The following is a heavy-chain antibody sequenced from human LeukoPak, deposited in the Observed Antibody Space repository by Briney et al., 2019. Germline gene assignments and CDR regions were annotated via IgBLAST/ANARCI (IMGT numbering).Heavy chain of an antibody. CDR1: GGSISSSSYY. V-gene: IGHV4-39*02. CDR2: IYYSGST. J-gene: IGHJ3*02. Sequence: PSETLSLTCTVSGGSISSSSYYWGWIRQPPGKGLEWIGSIYYSGSTYYNPSLKSRVTISVDTSKNQFSLKLSSVTAADTAVYYCAREDIVVVVAATPDAFDIWGQGTMVTVSS. CDR3: AREDIVVVVAATPDAFDI. D-gene: IGHD2-15*01.